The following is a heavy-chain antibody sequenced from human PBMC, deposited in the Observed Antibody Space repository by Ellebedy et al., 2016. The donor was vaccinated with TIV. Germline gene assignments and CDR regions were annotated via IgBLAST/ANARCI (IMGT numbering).Heavy chain of an antibody. V-gene: IGHV3-53*01. CDR2: IYSGGSK. J-gene: IGHJ4*02. D-gene: IGHD4-23*01. CDR1: GFTVSSNY. CDR3: ARSYGGNRMDY. Sequence: GESLKISCAASGFTVSSNYMSWVRQAPGKGLEWVSVIYSGGSKYYADSVKGRFTISRDDSMGTLYLQMDRLRAEDTASYYCARSYGGNRMDYWGQGTLVTVSS.